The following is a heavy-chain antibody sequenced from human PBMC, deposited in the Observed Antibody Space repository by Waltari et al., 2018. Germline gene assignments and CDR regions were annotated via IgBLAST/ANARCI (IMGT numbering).Heavy chain of an antibody. CDR3: ARGDGGSGLGASDI. J-gene: IGHJ3*02. Sequence: QVQLVESGGGVVQSGRSLRLSCVGSGFAFTTHGMNWFRQAPGKGLEWVAVIWYDGTNKNYVDSVKGRFSISRDNSKNTLYLEMNSLRAEDTAVYFCARGDGGSGLGASDIWGQGTMVTVSS. CDR1: GFAFTTHG. CDR2: IWYDGTNK. V-gene: IGHV3-33*01. D-gene: IGHD3-3*01.